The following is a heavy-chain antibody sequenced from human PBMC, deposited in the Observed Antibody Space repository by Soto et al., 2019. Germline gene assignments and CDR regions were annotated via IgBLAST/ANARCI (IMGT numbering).Heavy chain of an antibody. J-gene: IGHJ6*02. D-gene: IGHD3-10*01. CDR1: GFTFNAYG. V-gene: IGHV3-30*18. CDR3: AKDIIWFAELPSSYGMDV. Sequence: GGALRLSCVASGFTFNAYGMHWVRQAPGKRPQWVAVISYDGGKKFYSDSVKGRFTVSRDNSKDTVSLQMDSLRADDTAVYYCAKDIIWFAELPSSYGMDVWGQGTTVTVSS. CDR2: ISYDGGKK.